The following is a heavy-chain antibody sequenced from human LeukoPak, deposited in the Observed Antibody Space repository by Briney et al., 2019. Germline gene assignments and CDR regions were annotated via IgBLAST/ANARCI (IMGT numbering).Heavy chain of an antibody. CDR1: GFTFSSYS. CDR3: AKDSGSYNYFDY. D-gene: IGHD1-26*01. V-gene: IGHV3-21*01. Sequence: GGSLRLSCAASGFTFSSYSMNWVRQAPGKGLEWVSSISSSSSYIYYADSVKGRFTISRDNSKNTLYLQMNSLRAEDTAVYYCAKDSGSYNYFDYWGQGTLVTVSS. J-gene: IGHJ4*02. CDR2: ISSSSSYI.